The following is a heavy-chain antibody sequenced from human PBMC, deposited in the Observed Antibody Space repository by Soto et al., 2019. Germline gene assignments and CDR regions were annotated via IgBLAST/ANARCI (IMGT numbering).Heavy chain of an antibody. CDR1: GYTFTSYY. J-gene: IGHJ4*02. CDR3: ALVYCRGGSCSSGPGDFDY. D-gene: IGHD2-15*01. CDR2: INPSGGST. Sequence: ASVKVACKASGYTFTSYYMHWVRQAPGQGLEWMGIINPSGGSTSYAQKFQGRVTMTRDTSTSTVYMELSSLRSEDTAVYYCALVYCRGGSCSSGPGDFDYWGQGTLVTVSS. V-gene: IGHV1-46*03.